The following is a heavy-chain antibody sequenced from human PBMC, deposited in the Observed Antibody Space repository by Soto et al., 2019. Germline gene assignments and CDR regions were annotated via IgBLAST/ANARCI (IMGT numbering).Heavy chain of an antibody. D-gene: IGHD2-2*01. Sequence: QVQLVQSGAEVKKPGASVKVSCKASGYTFTSYGISWVRQAPGQGLERMGWISADNGNTNYAQKLQGRVTMTTATSTSTADMEMSSLRSDDTAVYYCATDCSSTACYPWTWFGPWGQGTLVSVSS. V-gene: IGHV1-18*01. CDR3: ATDCSSTACYPWTWFGP. CDR2: ISADNGNT. J-gene: IGHJ5*02. CDR1: GYTFTSYG.